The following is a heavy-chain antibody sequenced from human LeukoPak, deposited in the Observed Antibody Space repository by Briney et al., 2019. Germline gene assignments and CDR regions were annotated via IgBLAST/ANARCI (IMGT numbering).Heavy chain of an antibody. CDR3: ARGAGSGADYYYYYYMDV. CDR1: GFTFSSYE. D-gene: IGHD1-26*01. J-gene: IGHJ6*03. V-gene: IGHV3-48*03. Sequence: GGSLRLSCAASGFTFSSYEMSWVRQALGKGLGWVSYISSSGSTIYYADSVKGRFTISRDNAKNSLYLQMNSLRAEDTAVYYCARGAGSGADYYYYYYMDVWGKGTTVTVSS. CDR2: ISSSGSTI.